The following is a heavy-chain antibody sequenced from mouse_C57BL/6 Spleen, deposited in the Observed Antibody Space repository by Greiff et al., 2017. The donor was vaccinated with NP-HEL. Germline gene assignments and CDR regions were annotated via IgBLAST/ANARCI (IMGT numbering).Heavy chain of an antibody. J-gene: IGHJ3*01. D-gene: IGHD2-5*01. Sequence: EVQRVESGAELVKPGASVKLSCTASGFNITDYYMHWVKQRTEQGLEWIGRIDPEDGETKYAPKFQGKATITADKSSNTAYLQLSSLTSEDTAVYYCARTYYSNPPGFAYWGQGTLVTVSA. CDR1: GFNITDYY. CDR2: IDPEDGET. V-gene: IGHV14-2*01. CDR3: ARTYYSNPPGFAY.